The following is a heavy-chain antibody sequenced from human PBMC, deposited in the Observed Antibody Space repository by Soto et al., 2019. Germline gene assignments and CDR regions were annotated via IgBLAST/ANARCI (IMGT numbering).Heavy chain of an antibody. V-gene: IGHV1-8*01. J-gene: IGHJ4*02. CDR2: MNPNSGNT. CDR1: GYTFTSYD. Sequence: ASVKVSCKASGYTFTSYDINWVRQATGQGLEWMGWMNPNSGNTGYAQKFQGRVTMTRNTSISTAYMELSSLRSEDTAVYYCARGVTDCSGGSCYAPSDCWGQGTLVTV. CDR3: ARGVTDCSGGSCYAPSDC. D-gene: IGHD2-15*01.